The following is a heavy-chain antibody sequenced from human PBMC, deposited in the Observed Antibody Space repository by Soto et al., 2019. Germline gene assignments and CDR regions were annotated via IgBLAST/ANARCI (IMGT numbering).Heavy chain of an antibody. D-gene: IGHD2-2*01. V-gene: IGHV4-39*01. CDR2: IYYSGST. J-gene: IGHJ6*02. Sequence: QLQLQESGPGLVKPSETLSLTCTVSGGSISSSSYYWGWIRQPPGKGLEWIGSIYYSGSTYYNPSLQSRVTISVDTSKNQFSLKLSSVTAADTAVYYCARHWGPDIVVVPAAMVNYYYYGMDVWGQGTTVTVSS. CDR1: GGSISSSSYY. CDR3: ARHWGPDIVVVPAAMVNYYYYGMDV.